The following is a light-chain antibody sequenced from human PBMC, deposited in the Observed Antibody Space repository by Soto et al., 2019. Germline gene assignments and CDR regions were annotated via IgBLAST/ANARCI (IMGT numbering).Light chain of an antibody. J-gene: IGLJ1*01. CDR1: SSDVGGYNY. V-gene: IGLV2-14*01. Sequence: QSVLTQPPSVSAAPGQKVTISCTGTSSDVGGYNYVSWYQQHPGKAPKLMIYDVSNRPSGVSNRFSGSKSGNTASLTISGLQAEDEADYYCSSYTSSSTLFGTGTKVTVL. CDR3: SSYTSSSTL. CDR2: DVS.